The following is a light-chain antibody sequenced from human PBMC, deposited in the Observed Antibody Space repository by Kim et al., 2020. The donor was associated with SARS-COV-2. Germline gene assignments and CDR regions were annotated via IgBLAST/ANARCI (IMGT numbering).Light chain of an antibody. CDR1: QSLVYSDGNTS. CDR3: IQGTYWPP. J-gene: IGKJ2*01. Sequence: GQPASISCRYSQSLVYSDGNTSLNWFQQRPGQSPRRLIYKVSNRDSGVPDRFSGSGSGTDFTLKISRVEAEDVGVYYCIQGTYWPPFGQGTKLEIK. V-gene: IGKV2-30*01. CDR2: KVS.